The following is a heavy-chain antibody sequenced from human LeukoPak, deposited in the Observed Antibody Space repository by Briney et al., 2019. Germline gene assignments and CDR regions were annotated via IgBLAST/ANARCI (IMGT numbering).Heavy chain of an antibody. D-gene: IGHD6-13*01. J-gene: IGHJ4*02. CDR3: AKDALKTSGIGAWGLRWFPFDY. V-gene: IGHV3-48*03. CDR1: GFTFSSYE. CDR2: ISSSGSTI. Sequence: PGGSLRLSCAASGFTFSSYEMNWVRQAPGKGLEWVSYISSSGSTIYYADSVKGRFTISRDNSKNTLYLQMNSLRAEDTAVYYCAKDALKTSGIGAWGLRWFPFDYWGQGTLVTVSS.